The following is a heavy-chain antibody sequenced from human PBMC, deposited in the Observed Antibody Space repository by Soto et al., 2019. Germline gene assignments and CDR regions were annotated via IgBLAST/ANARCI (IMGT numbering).Heavy chain of an antibody. CDR2: IIPIFGTA. CDR3: ARSFTISWSDAFDI. V-gene: IGHV1-69*12. Sequence: QVQLVQSGAEVKKPGSSVKVSCKASGGTFSSYAISCVRQAHGQWLEWMGGIIPIFGTANYAQKFQGRVTITADQSTSKAYMELGSLRSEDTALYYCARSFTISWSDAFDIWGQWPMLSPSS. J-gene: IGHJ3*02. D-gene: IGHD3-3*01. CDR1: GGTFSSYA.